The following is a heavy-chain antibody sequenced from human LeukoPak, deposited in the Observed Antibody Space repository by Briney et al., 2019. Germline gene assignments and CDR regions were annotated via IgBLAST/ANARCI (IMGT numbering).Heavy chain of an antibody. CDR1: GFTFSSYS. Sequence: GGSLRLSCAASGFTFSSYSMNCVREAPGKGLEWVSSISSSSSYIYYADSVKGRFTISRDNAKNSLYLQMNSLRAEDTAVYYCARDRSEDSSGLDYWGQGTLVTVSS. J-gene: IGHJ4*02. CDR3: ARDRSEDSSGLDY. CDR2: ISSSSSYI. D-gene: IGHD6-19*01. V-gene: IGHV3-21*01.